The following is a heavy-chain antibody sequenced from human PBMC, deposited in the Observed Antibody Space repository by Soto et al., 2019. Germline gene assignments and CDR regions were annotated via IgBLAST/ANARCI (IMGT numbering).Heavy chain of an antibody. CDR3: ARASLTIFGAPYGMDV. CDR1: GYPFTRYS. J-gene: IGHJ6*02. V-gene: IGHV1-18*04. D-gene: IGHD3-3*01. Sequence: ASVKVSCKASGYPFTRYSIRWVRQAPGQGLEWMGWISGYNGDTEYSKNFQGRLTMTIDTSTTTASMELRSLSSDDTVVYYCARASLTIFGAPYGMDVWGQGTSVTVSS. CDR2: ISGYNGDT.